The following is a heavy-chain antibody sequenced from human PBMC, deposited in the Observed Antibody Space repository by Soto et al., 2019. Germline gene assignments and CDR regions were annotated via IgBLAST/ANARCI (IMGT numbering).Heavy chain of an antibody. CDR1: GFTFSSYA. V-gene: IGHV3-23*01. CDR2: ISGSGGST. D-gene: IGHD3-22*01. J-gene: IGHJ4*02. Sequence: EVQLLESGGGLVQPGGSLRLSCAASGFTFSSYAMSWVRQAPGKGLEWVSAISGSGGSTYYADSVKGRFTISRDNSKNTVDRQMNSLRAEDTAVYYCAARGSGYYYRVWGQGTLVTVSS. CDR3: AARGSGYYYRV.